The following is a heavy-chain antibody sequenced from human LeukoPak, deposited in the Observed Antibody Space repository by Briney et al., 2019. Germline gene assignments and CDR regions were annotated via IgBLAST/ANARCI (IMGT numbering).Heavy chain of an antibody. J-gene: IGHJ4*02. D-gene: IGHD3-10*01. V-gene: IGHV4-59*01. CDR3: ARGGFDMFFDY. Sequence: SETLSLTCTVSGGSISSYYWSWIRQTPGKGLEWIGYIYYSGSTNFNPSLKSRVTISVDTSKNQFSLKLGSVTAADTAVYYCARGGFDMFFDYWGQGTLVTVSS. CDR2: IYYSGST. CDR1: GGSISSYY.